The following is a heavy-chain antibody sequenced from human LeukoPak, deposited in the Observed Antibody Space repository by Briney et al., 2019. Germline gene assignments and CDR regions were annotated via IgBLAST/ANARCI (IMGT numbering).Heavy chain of an antibody. Sequence: GGSLRLSCAASGFTFSSYAMSWVRQAPGKGLEWVSAISGSGGSTYYADSVKGRFTISRDNSKNTLYLQMNSLRAEDTAVYYCAKVPGIAVAGTIYFDYWGQETLVTVSS. CDR3: AKVPGIAVAGTIYFDY. CDR2: ISGSGGST. V-gene: IGHV3-23*01. CDR1: GFTFSSYA. J-gene: IGHJ4*02. D-gene: IGHD6-19*01.